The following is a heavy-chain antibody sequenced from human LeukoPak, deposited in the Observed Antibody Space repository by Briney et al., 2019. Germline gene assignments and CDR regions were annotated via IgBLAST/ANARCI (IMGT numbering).Heavy chain of an antibody. V-gene: IGHV3-30*02. CDR2: IRYDGSNK. CDR3: ASDIVVVPAALTDY. Sequence: GGSLRLSCAASGFTFRSYGMHWVRQAPGKGLEWVAFIRYDGSNKYYADSVKGRFTISRGNSKNTLYLQMNSLRAEDTAVYYCASDIVVVPAALTDYWGQGTLVTVSS. J-gene: IGHJ4*02. D-gene: IGHD2-2*01. CDR1: GFTFRSYG.